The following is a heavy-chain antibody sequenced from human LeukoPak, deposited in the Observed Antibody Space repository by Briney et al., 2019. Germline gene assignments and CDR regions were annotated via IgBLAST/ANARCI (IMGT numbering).Heavy chain of an antibody. V-gene: IGHV1-2*06. CDR2: INPNSGGT. CDR3: VSGRSYN. CDR1: GYTFTGYY. D-gene: IGHD2-15*01. Sequence: ASVKVSCKVSGYTFTGYYIHWVRQAPGQGLEWMGRINPNSGGTNYAEKFQGRVTMTRDTSLNTAFLGLSNLRSDDTAMYYCVSGRSYNWGQGTLVTFSS. J-gene: IGHJ4*02.